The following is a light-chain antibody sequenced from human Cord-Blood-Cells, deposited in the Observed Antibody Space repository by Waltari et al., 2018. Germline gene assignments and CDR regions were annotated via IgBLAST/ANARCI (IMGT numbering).Light chain of an antibody. CDR2: DVS. CDR3: CSYAGSYTYV. J-gene: IGLJ1*01. Sequence: QSALTQPRSVSGSPGQSVTISCTGTSSDVGGYNYVSWYQQNPGKASKLMVYDVSKRPSVVPDRCSGSKSGNTASLTISGLQAEDEADYYCCSYAGSYTYVFGTGTKVTVL. V-gene: IGLV2-11*01. CDR1: SSDVGGYNY.